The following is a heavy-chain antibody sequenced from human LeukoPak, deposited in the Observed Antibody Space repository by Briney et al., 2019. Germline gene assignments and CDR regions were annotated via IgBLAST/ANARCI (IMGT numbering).Heavy chain of an antibody. V-gene: IGHV1-8*01. J-gene: IGHJ5*02. D-gene: IGHD3-3*01. CDR2: MNPNSGNT. CDR3: ARGSYYDFWSGYLYNWFDP. Sequence: ASVKVSCKASGYTFTSYDINWARQATGQGFEWMGWMNPNSGNTGYAQKFQGRVTMTRNTSISTAYMELSSLRSEDTAVYYCARGSYYDFWSGYLYNWFDPWGQGTLVTVSS. CDR1: GYTFTSYD.